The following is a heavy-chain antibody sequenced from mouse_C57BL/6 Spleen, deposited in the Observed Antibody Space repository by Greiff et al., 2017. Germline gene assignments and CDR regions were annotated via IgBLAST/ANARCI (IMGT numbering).Heavy chain of an antibody. CDR1: GYAFSSSW. CDR2: IYPGDGDT. D-gene: IGHD2-1*01. V-gene: IGHV1-82*01. CDR3: ARWGYYGNSYYFDY. Sequence: QVQLQQSGPELVKPGASVKISCKASGYAFSSSWMNWVKQRPGKGLEWIGRIYPGDGDTNYNGKFKGKATLTADKSSSTAYMQLSSLTSEDSAVYFCARWGYYGNSYYFDYWGQGTTLTVSS. J-gene: IGHJ2*01.